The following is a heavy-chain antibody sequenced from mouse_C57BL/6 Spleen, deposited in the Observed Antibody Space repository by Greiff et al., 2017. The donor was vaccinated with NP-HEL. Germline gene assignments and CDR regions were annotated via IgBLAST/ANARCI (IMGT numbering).Heavy chain of an antibody. CDR1: GYSITSGYY. Sequence: VQLKESGPSLVKPSQSLSLTCSVTGYSITSGYYWNWIRQFPGNKLEWMGYISYDGSNNYNPSLKNRISITRDTSKNQFFLKLNSVTTEDTATYYCASSYRRAMDYWGQGTSVTVSS. V-gene: IGHV3-6*01. CDR3: ASSYRRAMDY. D-gene: IGHD2-10*01. CDR2: ISYDGSN. J-gene: IGHJ4*01.